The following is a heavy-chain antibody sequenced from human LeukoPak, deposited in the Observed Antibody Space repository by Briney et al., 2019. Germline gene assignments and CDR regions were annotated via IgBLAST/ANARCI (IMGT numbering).Heavy chain of an antibody. CDR3: ARERKGYGDYGDWFDP. V-gene: IGHV4-38-2*02. CDR1: GYSISSGYY. D-gene: IGHD4-17*01. J-gene: IGHJ5*02. CDR2: IYHSGST. Sequence: SETLSLTCTVSGYSISSGYYWGWTRQPPGKGLEWIGSIYHSGSTYYNPSLKSRVTISVDTSKNQFSLKLSSVTAADTAVYYCARERKGYGDYGDWFDPWGQGTLVTVSS.